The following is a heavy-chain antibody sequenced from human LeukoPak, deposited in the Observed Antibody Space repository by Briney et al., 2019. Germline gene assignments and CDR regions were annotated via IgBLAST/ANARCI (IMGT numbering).Heavy chain of an antibody. Sequence: GGSLRLSCAASGFTFSDSGMHWVRRATGKGLEWVASISFDGSRRFYADSVRGRFTVSRDNSKNTLFLQMDSLSADDTGVYYCGKEGTDYGDYPYFFDYWGQGTLVTVSS. J-gene: IGHJ4*02. CDR3: GKEGTDYGDYPYFFDY. CDR1: GFTFSDSG. CDR2: ISFDGSRR. V-gene: IGHV3-30*18. D-gene: IGHD4-17*01.